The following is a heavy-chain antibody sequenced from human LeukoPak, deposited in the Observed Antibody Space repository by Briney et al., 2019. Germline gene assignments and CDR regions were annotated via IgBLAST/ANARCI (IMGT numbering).Heavy chain of an antibody. D-gene: IGHD3-22*01. V-gene: IGHV1-24*01. CDR2: FDPEDGET. Sequence: EASVKVSCKVSGYTLTELSMHWVRQAPGKGLEWMGGFDPEDGETIYAQKFQGRVTMTEDTSTDTAYMELSSLRSEDTAVYYCARDLTHRRNYDNSGYQIVSAFWGQGTLVTVSS. CDR1: GYTLTELS. CDR3: ARDLTHRRNYDNSGYQIVSAF. J-gene: IGHJ4*02.